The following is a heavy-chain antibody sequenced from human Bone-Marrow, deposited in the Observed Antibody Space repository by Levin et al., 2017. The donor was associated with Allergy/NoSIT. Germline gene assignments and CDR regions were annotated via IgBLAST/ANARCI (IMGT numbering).Heavy chain of an antibody. CDR3: AVSYDYVWGSYRAPFDY. CDR2: MYYSGTT. D-gene: IGHD3-16*02. V-gene: IGHV4-31*11. Sequence: SETLSLTCAVSGGSIGRGGYYWSWIRQHPGTGLEWVGYMYYSGTTSYNPSLKSRLTISVDTSKNQFSLKLSSVTAADTAVYYCAVSYDYVWGSYRAPFDYWGPGTLVTVSS. J-gene: IGHJ4*02. CDR1: GGSIGRGGYY.